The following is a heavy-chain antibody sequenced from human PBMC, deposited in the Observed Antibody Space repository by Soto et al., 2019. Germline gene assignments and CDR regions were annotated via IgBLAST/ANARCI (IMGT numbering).Heavy chain of an antibody. J-gene: IGHJ4*02. CDR2: LSDSGGST. Sequence: EVQLLESGGGLVQPGGSLRLSCAASGFTFSSYAMSWVRQAPGKGLEWVSALSDSGGSTYYADSVKGRFTISRDNSKNTLCMQMNSLRAEDTAVYYCAKSVGALVGRLDYWGQGTLVTVSS. CDR1: GFTFSSYA. D-gene: IGHD1-26*01. CDR3: AKSVGALVGRLDY. V-gene: IGHV3-23*01.